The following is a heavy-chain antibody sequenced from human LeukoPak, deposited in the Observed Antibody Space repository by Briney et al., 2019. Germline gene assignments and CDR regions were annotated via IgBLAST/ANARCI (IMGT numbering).Heavy chain of an antibody. Sequence: GGSLRLSCAASGFTVSSNYMSWVRQAPGKGLEWVSVIYSGGPTYYADSVKGRFTISRDNSKNTVYLQMNSLRGEDTAVYFCARGWVVATGGFDMWGQGTMVTVSS. J-gene: IGHJ3*02. D-gene: IGHD2-15*01. CDR3: ARGWVVATGGFDM. V-gene: IGHV3-53*01. CDR1: GFTVSSNY. CDR2: IYSGGPT.